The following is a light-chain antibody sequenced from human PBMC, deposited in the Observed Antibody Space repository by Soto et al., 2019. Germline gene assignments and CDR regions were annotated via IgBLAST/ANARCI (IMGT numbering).Light chain of an antibody. CDR3: QQYNSYLYT. CDR1: QSIYKW. Sequence: DIQMTQSPSTLSASVGDRVTITCRASQSIYKWLAWYQQRPGKAPKLLIYDASNLQSGVPSRFSGSGSGTGVTLTIRSLQPDDLATYYCQQYNSYLYTFGQGTKRQSK. CDR2: DAS. V-gene: IGKV1-5*01. J-gene: IGKJ2*01.